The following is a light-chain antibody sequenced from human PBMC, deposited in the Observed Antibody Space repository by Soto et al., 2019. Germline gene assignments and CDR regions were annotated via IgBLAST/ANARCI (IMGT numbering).Light chain of an antibody. Sequence: QSVLTQPASVSGSPGQSITISCTGTSSDVDTYKYVSWYQQHPGKAPKLMIYEVSHRPSGVSDRFSGSKSGNTASLTTSGLQAEDEADYYCCSYAGSTTRVLFGGGTKLTVL. CDR2: EVS. J-gene: IGLJ2*01. V-gene: IGLV2-14*01. CDR1: SSDVDTYKY. CDR3: CSYAGSTTRVL.